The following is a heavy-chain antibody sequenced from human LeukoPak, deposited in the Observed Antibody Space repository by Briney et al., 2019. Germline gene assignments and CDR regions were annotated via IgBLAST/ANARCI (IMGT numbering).Heavy chain of an antibody. CDR3: TRGDVLLWFGDPY. J-gene: IGHJ4*02. V-gene: IGHV3-49*03. Sequence: GGSLRLSCTASGFTFGDYAMSWIRQAPGKGLEWVGFIRSKAYGGTTEYAASVKGRFTISRDDSKSIAYLQMNSLKTEDTAVYYCTRGDVLLWFGDPYWGQGTLVTVSS. CDR1: GFTFGDYA. CDR2: IRSKAYGGTT. D-gene: IGHD3-10*01.